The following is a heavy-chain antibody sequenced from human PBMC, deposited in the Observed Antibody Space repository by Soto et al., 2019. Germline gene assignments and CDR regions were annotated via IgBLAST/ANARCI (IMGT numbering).Heavy chain of an antibody. CDR1: GFSLSTRGVT. D-gene: IGHD3-16*02. J-gene: IGHJ3*02. Sequence: QITLKESGPTVVKPTQSLTLTCTFSGFSLSTRGVTVGWVRQPPGKALEWLGLIYWDDDKRYSPSLKNRLTITKDTPKNQVVLTLTNMDPVDRGTYYCAHSINLGIVGNAAFDIWVQGTTVTVSS. CDR2: IYWDDDK. CDR3: AHSINLGIVGNAAFDI. V-gene: IGHV2-5*02.